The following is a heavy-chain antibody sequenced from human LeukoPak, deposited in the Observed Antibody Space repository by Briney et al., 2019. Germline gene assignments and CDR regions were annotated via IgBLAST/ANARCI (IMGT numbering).Heavy chain of an antibody. D-gene: IGHD4-11*01. CDR2: VHFSGTT. V-gene: IGHV4-59*01. Sequence: SETLSLTCTVSGCSITGYYWSWIRQPPGRGLEWIGYVHFSGTTSFNPSLQSRVTISVDTSKNQFSLRLSSVTAADTAVYYCAREQYLAYDVFGFWGQGTMATVSS. CDR1: GCSITGYY. J-gene: IGHJ3*01. CDR3: AREQYLAYDVFGF.